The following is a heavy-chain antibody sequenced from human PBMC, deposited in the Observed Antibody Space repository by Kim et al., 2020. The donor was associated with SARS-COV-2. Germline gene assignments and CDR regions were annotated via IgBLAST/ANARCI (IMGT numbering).Heavy chain of an antibody. CDR1: GFTFSNYD. Sequence: GGSLRLSCTPSGFTFSNYDMHWVRQAPGKGLEWMAGISSDGSSESYADSVKGRFSISRDNARNTLFLQMYSLTLEDTAVYYCANVAGIQSLLMEVWGQGTTVTVSS. D-gene: IGHD2-21*01. CDR3: ANVAGIQSLLMEV. V-gene: IGHV3-30*18. J-gene: IGHJ6*02. CDR2: ISSDGSSE.